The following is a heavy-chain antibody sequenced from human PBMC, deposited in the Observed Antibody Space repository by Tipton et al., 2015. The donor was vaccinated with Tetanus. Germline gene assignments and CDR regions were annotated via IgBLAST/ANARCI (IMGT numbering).Heavy chain of an antibody. D-gene: IGHD3-3*01. CDR3: ASLTWSCPSCNSYYYYYVDF. Sequence: TLSLTCSVSGDSIRSEDYYWGWIRQSPGKGLEWLGYIYYSGSTYNNPSLKSRVSISLDASKNQFSLSLNSVTAADSATYYCASLTWSCPSCNSYYYYYVDFWATGAALPVSS. J-gene: IGHJ6*03. V-gene: IGHV4-30-4*01. CDR1: GDSIRSEDYY. CDR2: IYYSGST.